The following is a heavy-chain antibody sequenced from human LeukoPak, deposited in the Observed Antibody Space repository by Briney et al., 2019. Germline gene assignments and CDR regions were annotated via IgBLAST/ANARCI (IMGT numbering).Heavy chain of an antibody. D-gene: IGHD5-24*01. CDR1: GGSISSYY. CDR3: ARSKMATSDDAFDI. J-gene: IGHJ3*02. Sequence: SETLSLTCTVSGGSISSYYWSWIRQPPGKGLEWIGYIYYSGSTNYNPSLKRRVTISVDTSKNQFSLKLSSVTAADTAVYYCARSKMATSDDAFDIWGQGTMVTVSS. V-gene: IGHV4-59*01. CDR2: IYYSGST.